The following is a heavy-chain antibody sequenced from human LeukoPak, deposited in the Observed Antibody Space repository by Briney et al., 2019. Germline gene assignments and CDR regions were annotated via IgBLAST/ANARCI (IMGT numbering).Heavy chain of an antibody. Sequence: GGSLRLSCAASGFTFDDYGMSWVRQAPGQGLEWVSGINWNGGSTGYADSVKGRFTISRDNAKNSLYLQMNSLRAEDTALYYCARDVLLWFGETRNYSMDVWGQGTTVTVSS. D-gene: IGHD3-10*01. J-gene: IGHJ6*02. V-gene: IGHV3-20*04. CDR3: ARDVLLWFGETRNYSMDV. CDR2: INWNGGST. CDR1: GFTFDDYG.